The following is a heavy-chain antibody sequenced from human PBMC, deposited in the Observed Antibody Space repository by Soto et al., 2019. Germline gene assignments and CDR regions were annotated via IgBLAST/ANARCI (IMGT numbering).Heavy chain of an antibody. Sequence: QVQLVQSGAEVKKPGASVKVSCKASGYTFTSYGISWVRQAPGQGLEWMGWISAYNGDTKYAEKLQGRVTMTTDTSTSTAYMELRSLRSDDTGVYYCVRERGTVLASPVILKTPSWFDPWGQGTLVTVSS. J-gene: IGHJ5*02. CDR3: VRERGTVLASPVILKTPSWFDP. D-gene: IGHD3-9*01. CDR2: ISAYNGDT. V-gene: IGHV1-18*01. CDR1: GYTFTSYG.